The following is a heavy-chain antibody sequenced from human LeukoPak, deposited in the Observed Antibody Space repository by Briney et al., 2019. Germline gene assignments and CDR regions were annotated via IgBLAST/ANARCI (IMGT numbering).Heavy chain of an antibody. J-gene: IGHJ4*02. CDR1: GFTFSSYG. CDR3: AKWKYSNSGIDDY. D-gene: IGHD6-6*01. CDR2: IWHDGSNK. V-gene: IGHV3-33*06. Sequence: PGGSLRLSCAASGFTFSSYGMHWVRQAPGKGLEWVAVIWHDGSNKYYADSVKGRFTISRDNSKNTLYLQMNSLRAEDTAVYYCAKWKYSNSGIDDYWGQGTLVTVSS.